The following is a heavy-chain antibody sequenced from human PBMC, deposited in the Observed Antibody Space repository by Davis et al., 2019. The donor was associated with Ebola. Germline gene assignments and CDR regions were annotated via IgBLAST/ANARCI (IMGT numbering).Heavy chain of an antibody. V-gene: IGHV3-11*01. J-gene: IGHJ4*02. CDR2: ISSSGQTI. CDR3: ARAGMVAAPPYFDY. Sequence: PGGSLRLSCAASGFTFSDYYMSWIRQAPGKGLEWVSYISSSGQTIYYADSVKGRFTISRDNSKNTLYLQMNSLRAEDTAVYYCARAGMVAAPPYFDYWGQGTLVTVSS. D-gene: IGHD3-10*01. CDR1: GFTFSDYY.